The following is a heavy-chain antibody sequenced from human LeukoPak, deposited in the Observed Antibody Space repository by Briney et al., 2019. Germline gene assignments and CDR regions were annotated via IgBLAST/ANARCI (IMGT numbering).Heavy chain of an antibody. CDR1: GGSFSGYY. CDR2: INHSVST. CDR3: ARHGVYYGSGGWFDP. J-gene: IGHJ5*02. V-gene: IGHV4-34*01. D-gene: IGHD3-10*01. Sequence: SETLSLTCAVYGGSFSGYYWSWIRQPPGKGLEWIGEINHSVSTNYNPSLKSRVTISVDTSKNQFSLKLSSVTAADTAVYYCARHGVYYGSGGWFDPWGQGTLVTVSS.